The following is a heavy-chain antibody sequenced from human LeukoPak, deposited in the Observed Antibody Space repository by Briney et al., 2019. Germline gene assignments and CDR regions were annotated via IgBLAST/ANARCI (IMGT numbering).Heavy chain of an antibody. J-gene: IGHJ4*02. CDR3: ARTRKRLVGATGRTSDY. D-gene: IGHD1-26*01. Sequence: NPSETLSLTCTVSGGSISSYYWSWIRQHPGKGLEWIGYIYYSGSTYYNPSLKSRVTISVDTSKNQFSLKLSSVTAADTAVYYCARTRKRLVGATGRTSDYWGQGTLVTVSS. CDR2: IYYSGST. V-gene: IGHV4-59*06. CDR1: GGSISSYY.